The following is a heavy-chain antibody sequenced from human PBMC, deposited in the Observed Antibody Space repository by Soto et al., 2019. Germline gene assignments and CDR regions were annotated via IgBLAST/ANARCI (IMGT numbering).Heavy chain of an antibody. CDR1: GGSISSYY. Sequence: SETLSLTCTVSGGSISSYYWSWIRQPPGKGLEWIGYIYYSGSTNYNPSLKSRVTISVDTSKNQFSLKLSSVTAADTAVYYCARSQWLAAIDYWGQGTLVTVSS. J-gene: IGHJ4*02. CDR2: IYYSGST. D-gene: IGHD6-19*01. V-gene: IGHV4-59*01. CDR3: ARSQWLAAIDY.